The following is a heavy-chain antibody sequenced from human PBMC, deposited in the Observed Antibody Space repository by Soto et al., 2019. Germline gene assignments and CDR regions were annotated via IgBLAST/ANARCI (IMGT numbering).Heavy chain of an antibody. D-gene: IGHD3-3*01. CDR1: GFTFSSYA. J-gene: IGHJ4*02. Sequence: EVQLLESGGGLVQPGGSLRLSCAASGFTFSSYAMSWVRQAPGKGLEWVSAISGSGGSTYYEDSVKGRFTISRDNSKNSLYLQRNRLRAEDTAVYYCANMVGRFDFWSGYPDYWGPGILVTVSS. CDR3: ANMVGRFDFWSGYPDY. V-gene: IGHV3-23*01. CDR2: ISGSGGST.